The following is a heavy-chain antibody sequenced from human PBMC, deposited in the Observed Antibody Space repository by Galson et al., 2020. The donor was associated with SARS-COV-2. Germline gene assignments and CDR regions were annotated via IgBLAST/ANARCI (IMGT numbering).Heavy chain of an antibody. Sequence: SVKVSCKASGGTFSSYAISWVRQAPGQGLEWMGGIIPIFGTANYAQKFQGRVTITADESTSTAYMELSSLRSEDTAVYYCWGYCSSTSCYLHYYYYGMDVWGQGTTVTVSS. J-gene: IGHJ6*02. CDR2: IIPIFGTA. CDR1: GGTFSSYA. D-gene: IGHD2-2*01. CDR3: WGYCSSTSCYLHYYYYGMDV. V-gene: IGHV1-69*13.